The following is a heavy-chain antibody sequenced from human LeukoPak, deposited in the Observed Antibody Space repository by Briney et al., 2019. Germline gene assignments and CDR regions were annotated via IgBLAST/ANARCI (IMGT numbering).Heavy chain of an antibody. V-gene: IGHV4-59*08. CDR1: GASLSRYY. Sequence: SETLSLTCTVSGASLSRYYWSWIRQPPGKGLEWIGYIYYSGSSTYSPSLQSRATISVDTSKNQFSLRLSSVTAADTAVYYCASGGGWELPYNFDYWGQGTLVTVSS. CDR3: ASGGGWELPYNFDY. J-gene: IGHJ4*02. D-gene: IGHD1-26*01. CDR2: IYYSGSS.